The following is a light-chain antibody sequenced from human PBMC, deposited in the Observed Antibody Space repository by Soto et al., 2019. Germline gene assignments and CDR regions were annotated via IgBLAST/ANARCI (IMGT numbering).Light chain of an antibody. V-gene: IGLV2-14*01. CDR3: SSYISDSRSYV. CDR1: SSDVGAYTS. Sequence: QSALTQPASVSGSPGQSITISCTGTSSDVGAYTSVSWYQHHPDKAPKVMIYEVNKRPSGVSLRFSGSKSGNTASLTISGLQADDEAHYYCSSYISDSRSYVFGTGTK. J-gene: IGLJ1*01. CDR2: EVN.